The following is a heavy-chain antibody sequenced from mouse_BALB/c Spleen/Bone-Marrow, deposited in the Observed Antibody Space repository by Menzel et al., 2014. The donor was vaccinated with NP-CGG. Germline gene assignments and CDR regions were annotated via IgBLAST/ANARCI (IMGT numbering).Heavy chain of an antibody. CDR1: GYTFTDYN. V-gene: IGHV1S29*02. Sequence: EVQLQQSGPELVKPGASVKISCKASGYTFTDYNMHWVKQSHGKSLEWIGYIYPNNGGTGYNQKFKSKATVTADNSSSTAYMERRSLTSEDSAVYYCARRGSPYYFDYWGQGTTLTVSS. CDR3: ARRGSPYYFDY. D-gene: IGHD1-1*02. J-gene: IGHJ2*01. CDR2: IYPNNGGT.